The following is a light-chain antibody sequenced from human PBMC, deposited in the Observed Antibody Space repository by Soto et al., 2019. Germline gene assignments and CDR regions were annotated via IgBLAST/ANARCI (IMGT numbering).Light chain of an antibody. CDR3: LQHHSYPQT. CDR1: QGIRTD. J-gene: IGKJ1*01. V-gene: IGKV1-17*01. CDR2: GAS. Sequence: DIQMTQSPSSLSASVGDRVTITCRASQGIRTDLVWYQQKPGKAPTRLIYGASSLQSGVPSRFSGSGSGTEFTLTISSLQPEDFTTYYCLQHHSYPQTFGQGTKVDIK.